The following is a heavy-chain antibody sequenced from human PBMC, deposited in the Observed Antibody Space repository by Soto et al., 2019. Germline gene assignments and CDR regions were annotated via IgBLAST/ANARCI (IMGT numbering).Heavy chain of an antibody. CDR3: ARGAKGAYYVDV. J-gene: IGHJ6*03. Sequence: EVQLVESGGGLVQPGGSLRLPCAASGFTFSDFWLHWVRQTPGKGLVWVSRIKSDGGSTNYADSVKGRFTISRDNAKNTVYLQMDSLRAEDTAVYYCARGAKGAYYVDVWGKGTTVTVSS. CDR2: IKSDGGST. V-gene: IGHV3-74*01. D-gene: IGHD2-21*01. CDR1: GFTFSDFW.